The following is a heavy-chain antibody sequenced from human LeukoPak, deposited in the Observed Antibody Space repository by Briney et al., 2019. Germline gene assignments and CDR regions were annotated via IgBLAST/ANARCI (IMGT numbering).Heavy chain of an antibody. V-gene: IGHV1-2*02. CDR1: GYTFTGDY. CDR2: TNPNSGGT. CDR3: ARMGIAAAVSWFDP. J-gene: IGHJ5*02. Sequence: ASVKVSSKASGYTFTGDYMHWVRQDPGQGLQWMGWTNPNSGGTNYEKKCQVRVAMTRDTSISTAYMELSRLRSDGTAVYYCARMGIAAAVSWFDPWGQGTLVTVSS. D-gene: IGHD6-13*01.